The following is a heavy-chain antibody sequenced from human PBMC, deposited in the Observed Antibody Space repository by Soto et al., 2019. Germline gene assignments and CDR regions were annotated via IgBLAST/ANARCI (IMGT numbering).Heavy chain of an antibody. CDR1: EFDFETYT. D-gene: IGHD1-1*01. Sequence: HPGGSLRLSCEASEFDFETYTMHWVRQAPGKGLEWVGLISRFQVIKYGGDSFEGRFTISRDNSKSVLYLEMDRLTTEDTALYFCARGTPYRFEATGHYWHPPDYWGLGTLVTISS. CDR2: ISRFQVIK. CDR3: ARGTPYRFEATGHYWHPPDY. J-gene: IGHJ4*01. V-gene: IGHV3-30*04.